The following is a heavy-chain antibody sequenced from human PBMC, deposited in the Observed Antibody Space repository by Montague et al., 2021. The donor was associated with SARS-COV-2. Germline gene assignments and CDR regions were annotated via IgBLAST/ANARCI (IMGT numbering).Heavy chain of an antibody. Sequence: SLSLSCAASGFTFSSYAMSWVRQAPGKGLEWVSAISGSDGSTYYADSVKGRFTISRDNSKNTLYLQMNSLRAEDTAVYYCAVDIVATIKRTFDYWGQGTLVTVSS. CDR1: GFTFSSYA. D-gene: IGHD5-12*01. CDR3: AVDIVATIKRTFDY. V-gene: IGHV3-23*01. CDR2: ISGSDGST. J-gene: IGHJ4*02.